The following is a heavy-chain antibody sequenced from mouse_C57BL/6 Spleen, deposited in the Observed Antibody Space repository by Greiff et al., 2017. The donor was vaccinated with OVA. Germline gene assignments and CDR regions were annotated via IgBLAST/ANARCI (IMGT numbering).Heavy chain of an antibody. J-gene: IGHJ4*01. V-gene: IGHV1-74*01. Sequence: QVQLKQPGAELVKPGASVKVSCKASGYTFTSYWMHWVKQRPGQGLQWIGRIHPSDSDTNYNQKFKGKATLTVDKSSSTAYMQLSSLTSEDSAVYYCAIELGPYYYGYAMDYWGQGTSVTVSS. CDR2: IHPSDSDT. CDR3: AIELGPYYYGYAMDY. CDR1: GYTFTSYW. D-gene: IGHD1-1*01.